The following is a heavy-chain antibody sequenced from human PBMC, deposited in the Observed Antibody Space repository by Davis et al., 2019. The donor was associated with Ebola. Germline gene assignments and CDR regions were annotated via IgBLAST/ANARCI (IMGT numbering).Heavy chain of an antibody. CDR3: ARAPTWSQINYYCFDY. CDR2: ISAYNGNT. J-gene: IGHJ4*02. V-gene: IGHV1-18*01. Sequence: ASVKVSCKASGYTFTSYGISWVRQAPGQGLEWMGWISAYNGNTNYAQKLQGRVTMTTDTSTSTAYMELRSLRSEDTAMYYCARAPTWSQINYYCFDYWGQGTPVTVSS. D-gene: IGHD3-10*01. CDR1: GYTFTSYG.